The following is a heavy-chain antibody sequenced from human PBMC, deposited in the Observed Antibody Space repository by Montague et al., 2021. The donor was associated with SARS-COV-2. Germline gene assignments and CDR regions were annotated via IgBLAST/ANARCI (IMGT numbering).Heavy chain of an antibody. D-gene: IGHD2-2*01. CDR3: APAVPVADDS. CDR2: ISGRGSYT. Sequence: SLRLSCAASGFTFSDYYMSWIRQAPGKGLEWVSYISGRGSYTDYADSVKGRFTISRDNARKSLYLQMNSLRAEDTAVYYCAPAVPVADDSWGQGTLVTVSS. V-gene: IGHV3-11*06. CDR1: GFTFSDYY. J-gene: IGHJ5*02.